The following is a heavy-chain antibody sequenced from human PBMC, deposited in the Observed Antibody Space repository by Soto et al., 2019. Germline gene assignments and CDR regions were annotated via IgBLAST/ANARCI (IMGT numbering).Heavy chain of an antibody. Sequence: GGSLRLSCAASGFTFSSYAMHWVRQAPGKGLEYVSAISSNGGSTYYANSVKGRFTISRDNSKNTLYLQMGSLRAEDIAVYYCAREGSPSSVTPNWFDPRAQRTLVTVSS. J-gene: IGHJ5*02. V-gene: IGHV3-64*01. CDR2: ISSNGGST. CDR3: AREGSPSSVTPNWFDP. CDR1: GFTFSSYA. D-gene: IGHD4-4*01.